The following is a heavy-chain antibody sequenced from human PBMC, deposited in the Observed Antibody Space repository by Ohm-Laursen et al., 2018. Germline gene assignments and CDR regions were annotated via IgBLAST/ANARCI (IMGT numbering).Heavy chain of an antibody. D-gene: IGHD3-9*01. CDR2: IWYDGSKK. V-gene: IGHV3-30*02. CDR3: VKESSTGYYRTADY. J-gene: IGHJ4*02. CDR1: GFTFSSYG. Sequence: GSLRLSCAASGFTFSSYGMLWVRQAPGKGLEWVALIWYDGSKKEYRDSVKGRFTISRDNSKNTLDLQMNSLRPEDTAVYYCVKESSTGYYRTADYWGQGTLVTVPS.